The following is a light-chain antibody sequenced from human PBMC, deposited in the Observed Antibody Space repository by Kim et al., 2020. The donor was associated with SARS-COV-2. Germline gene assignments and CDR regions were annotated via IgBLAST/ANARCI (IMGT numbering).Light chain of an antibody. CDR2: DAS. CDR1: QSVSSY. J-gene: IGKJ5*01. V-gene: IGKV3-11*01. Sequence: LSPGERATLSGRASQSVSSYLAWYQQKPGQAPRLLIYDASNRATGIPARFSGSGSGTDFTLTISSLEPEDFAVYYCQQRSNWPITFGQGTRLEIK. CDR3: QQRSNWPIT.